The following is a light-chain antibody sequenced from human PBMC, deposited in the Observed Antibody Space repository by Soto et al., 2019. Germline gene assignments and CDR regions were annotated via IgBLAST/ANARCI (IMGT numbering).Light chain of an antibody. V-gene: IGLV2-14*01. CDR3: SSYKSGSTLVV. CDR2: DVS. CDR1: SSDVGGYNY. J-gene: IGLJ2*01. Sequence: QSALTQPASVSGSPGQSITISCTGTSSDVGGYNYVSWYQQHPGKAPKLMIYDVSNRPSGVSNRFSGSKSGNTASLTISGLPAEDEADYYCSSYKSGSTLVVFGGGTKLTVL.